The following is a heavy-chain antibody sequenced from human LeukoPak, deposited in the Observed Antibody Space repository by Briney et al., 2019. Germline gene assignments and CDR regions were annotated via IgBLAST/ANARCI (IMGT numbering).Heavy chain of an antibody. CDR3: ARDLSPYGDYALYYYYYGMDV. Sequence: GGSLRLSCAASGFTFNTYTMSWIRQAPGKGLEWVSYISSSSSYTNYADSVKGRFTISRDNAKNSLYLQMNSLRAEDTAVYYCARDLSPYGDYALYYYYYGMDVWGQGTTVTVSS. CDR2: ISSSSSYT. CDR1: GFTFNTYT. J-gene: IGHJ6*02. D-gene: IGHD4-17*01. V-gene: IGHV3-11*06.